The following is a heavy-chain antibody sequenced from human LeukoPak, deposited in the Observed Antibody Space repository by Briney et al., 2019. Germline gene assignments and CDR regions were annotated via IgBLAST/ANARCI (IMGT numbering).Heavy chain of an antibody. Sequence: PGGSLRLSCATSGFIFSNYAMSWVRQAPGKGLEWVSALSESGGETYHADSVKGRFTISRDTSKSTLYLQLDSLRAEDTAIYYCAKGIDSTGYYPFDYWGQGTLVTVSS. V-gene: IGHV3-23*01. CDR3: AKGIDSTGYYPFDY. CDR2: LSESGGET. D-gene: IGHD3-22*01. J-gene: IGHJ4*02. CDR1: GFIFSNYA.